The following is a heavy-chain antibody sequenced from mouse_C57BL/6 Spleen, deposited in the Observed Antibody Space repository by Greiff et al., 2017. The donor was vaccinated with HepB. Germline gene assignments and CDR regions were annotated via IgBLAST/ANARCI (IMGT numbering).Heavy chain of an antibody. CDR2: IWSGGST. Sequence: QVQLQQSGPGLVQPSQSLSITCTVSGFSLTSYGVHWVRQSPGKGLEWLGVIWSGGSTDYNAAFISRLCIIKDNSKSQVFFKMNSLQADDTAIYYCARSLGNCDWFAYWGQGTLVTVSA. J-gene: IGHJ3*01. V-gene: IGHV2-2*01. CDR1: GFSLTSYG. D-gene: IGHD3-3*01. CDR3: ARSLGNCDWFAY.